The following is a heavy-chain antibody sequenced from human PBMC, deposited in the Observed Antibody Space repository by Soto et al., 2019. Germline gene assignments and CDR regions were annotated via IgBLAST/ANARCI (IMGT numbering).Heavy chain of an antibody. CDR3: AKGTPYCISTSCYAGFDY. V-gene: IGHV3-9*01. CDR2: ISWYSGSI. D-gene: IGHD2-2*01. J-gene: IGHJ4*02. CDR1: GFTFDDYA. Sequence: EVQLVESGGGLVQPGRSLRLSCAASGFTFDDYAMHWVRQAPGKGLEWVSGISWYSGSIGYADSVKGRFTISRDNAKNSLYLQMNSLRAEDTALYYCAKGTPYCISTSCYAGFDYWGQGTLVTVSS.